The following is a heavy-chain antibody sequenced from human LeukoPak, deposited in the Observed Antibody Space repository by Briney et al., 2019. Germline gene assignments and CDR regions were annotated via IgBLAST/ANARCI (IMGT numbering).Heavy chain of an antibody. J-gene: IGHJ4*02. CDR1: GFTFSSYA. CDR3: AKGATVTTDFDY. Sequence: GVLRLSCAASGFTFSSYAMSWVRQAPGKGVEWGSAISGSGGSTYYADSVKGRFTISRDNSKNTLYLQMNSLRAEDTAVYYCAKGATVTTDFDYWGQGTLVTVSS. D-gene: IGHD4-17*01. V-gene: IGHV3-23*01. CDR2: ISGSGGST.